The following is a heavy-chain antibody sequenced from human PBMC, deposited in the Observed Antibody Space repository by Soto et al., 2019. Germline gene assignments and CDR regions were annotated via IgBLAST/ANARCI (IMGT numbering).Heavy chain of an antibody. J-gene: IGHJ6*02. CDR1: GCTFITYF. V-gene: IGHV1-46*01. D-gene: IGHD2-2*01. CDR3: ARGSYASNVFIMDV. CDR2: INPTGGDT. Sequence: GASVKVSCKASGCTFITYFMHWVRQAPGQGFEWLGRINPTGGDTVYAQKFQGRVTVTKDTSTSTVFIELGSLTSKDTAVYYCARGSYASNVFIMDVWGQGTPVTVSS.